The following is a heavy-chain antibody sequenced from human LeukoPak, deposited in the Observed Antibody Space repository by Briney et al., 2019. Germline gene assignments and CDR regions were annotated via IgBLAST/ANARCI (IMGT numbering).Heavy chain of an antibody. J-gene: IGHJ3*02. Sequence: GGSLRLSCAASGFTFSSYGMHWVRQAPGKGLEWVAVIWYDGSNKYYADSVKGRFTISRDNSKNTLYLQMNSLRAEDTAVYYCAKDNYGDYGLNAFDIWGQGTMVTVSS. V-gene: IGHV3-33*06. D-gene: IGHD4-17*01. CDR2: IWYDGSNK. CDR3: AKDNYGDYGLNAFDI. CDR1: GFTFSSYG.